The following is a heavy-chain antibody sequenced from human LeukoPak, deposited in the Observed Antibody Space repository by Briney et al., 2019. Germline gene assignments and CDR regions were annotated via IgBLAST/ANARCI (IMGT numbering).Heavy chain of an antibody. CDR1: GFTLSDYY. J-gene: IGHJ4*02. Sequence: GGSLRLSCGVGGFTLSDYYISWIRQAPGKGLKWVSDISSRDGTIHFADSVRGRFTIPWDNAKNSLYLQMNSLRVDDTAVYYCARETVAGTFDQWGQGTLVTVSS. CDR2: ISSRDGTI. CDR3: ARETVAGTFDQ. V-gene: IGHV3-11*01. D-gene: IGHD6-19*01.